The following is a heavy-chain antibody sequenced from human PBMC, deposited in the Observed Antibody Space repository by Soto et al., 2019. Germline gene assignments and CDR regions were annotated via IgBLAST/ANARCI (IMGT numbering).Heavy chain of an antibody. CDR1: GYTFATST. V-gene: IGHV1-18*01. Sequence: QLQPVQSGPEAKKPGASVKVSCKASGYTFATSTISWLRQAPGQGPEWVGWIKAYSGNTNYAQKLQGRITKTTDTSTSTAYMELRSLTTDDTAIYYCAIADYGADDYWGQGTLVTVSS. D-gene: IGHD4-17*01. J-gene: IGHJ4*02. CDR2: IKAYSGNT. CDR3: AIADYGADDY.